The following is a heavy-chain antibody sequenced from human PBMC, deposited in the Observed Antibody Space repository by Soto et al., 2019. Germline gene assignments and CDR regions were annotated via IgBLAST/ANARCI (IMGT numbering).Heavy chain of an antibody. Sequence: PSETLSLTCAVSGGSISSSLYSWSWVRQPPGKGLEWIGYSHHTGSTDYNPSLKSRASISVDRAKNQFSLKLTSVTAADSAVYFCARENSSGAYFDYWGQGILVTVPQ. D-gene: IGHD3-10*01. V-gene: IGHV4-30-2*01. CDR1: GGSISSSLYS. CDR2: SHHTGST. J-gene: IGHJ4*02. CDR3: ARENSSGAYFDY.